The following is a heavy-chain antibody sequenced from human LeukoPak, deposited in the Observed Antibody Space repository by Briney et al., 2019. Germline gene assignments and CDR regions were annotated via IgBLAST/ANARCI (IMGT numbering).Heavy chain of an antibody. J-gene: IGHJ6*02. Sequence: GGSLRLSCAASGFTFSSYAMSWVRQAPGKGLEWVSAISGSGGSTYYADSVKGRFTISRDNSKNTLYLQMNSLRAEDTAVYCCAKSKIRFGELLGYYYYYGMDVWGQGTTVTVSS. V-gene: IGHV3-23*01. D-gene: IGHD3-10*01. CDR1: GFTFSSYA. CDR3: AKSKIRFGELLGYYYYYGMDV. CDR2: ISGSGGST.